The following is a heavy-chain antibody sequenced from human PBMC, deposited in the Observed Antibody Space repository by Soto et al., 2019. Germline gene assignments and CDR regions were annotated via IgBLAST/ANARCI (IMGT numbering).Heavy chain of an antibody. CDR1: GGSFSGYY. D-gene: IGHD5-12*01. Sequence: SETLSLTCAVYGGSFSGYYWSWIRQPPGKGLEWIGEINHSGSTNYNPSLKSRVTISVDRSKNQFSLKLSSVTAADTAVYYCARGIYSGYAGAYYYYGMDVWGQGTTVTVSS. CDR2: INHSGST. CDR3: ARGIYSGYAGAYYYYGMDV. V-gene: IGHV4-34*01. J-gene: IGHJ6*02.